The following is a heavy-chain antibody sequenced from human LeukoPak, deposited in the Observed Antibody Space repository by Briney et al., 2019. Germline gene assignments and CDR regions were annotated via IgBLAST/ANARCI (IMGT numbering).Heavy chain of an antibody. CDR3: AKDYRSAARPGANWFDP. V-gene: IGHV3-23*01. Sequence: GGSLRLSCAASGFTFSSYAMSWVRQAPGKGLEWVSAISGSGGSTYYADSVKGRFTISRDNSKNTLYLQMNSLRAEDTAVYYCAKDYRSAARPGANWFDPWGQGTLVTVSS. D-gene: IGHD6-6*01. J-gene: IGHJ5*02. CDR1: GFTFSSYA. CDR2: ISGSGGST.